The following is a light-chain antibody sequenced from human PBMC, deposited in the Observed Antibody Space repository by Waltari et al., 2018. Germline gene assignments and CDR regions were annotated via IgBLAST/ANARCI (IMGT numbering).Light chain of an antibody. CDR2: DVS. CDR1: SRDVGCYNY. J-gene: IGLJ2*01. Sequence: QSALPQPASVSGSPGQSLPISVTGTSRDVGCYNYVSWYQQHPGKAPKLMIYDVSKRPSGVSNRFSGSKSGNTASLTISGLQAEDEADYYCSSYISSSTLELFGGGTSLTVL. CDR3: SSYISSSTLEL. V-gene: IGLV2-14*03.